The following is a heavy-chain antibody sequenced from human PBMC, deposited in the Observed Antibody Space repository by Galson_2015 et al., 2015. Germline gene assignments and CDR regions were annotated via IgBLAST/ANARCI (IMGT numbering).Heavy chain of an antibody. CDR1: GFTFSSYA. V-gene: IGHV3-30*04. CDR3: ARDWLPRVRSTVTTGWFDP. D-gene: IGHD4-11*01. CDR2: ISFGGSNK. Sequence: SLRLSCAASGFTFSSYAMHWVRQASGKGLEWVAVISFGGSNKYYADSVKGRFTISRDNSENTLYLQMNSLRGEDTAVYYCARDWLPRVRSTVTTGWFDPWGQGTQVTVSS. J-gene: IGHJ5*02.